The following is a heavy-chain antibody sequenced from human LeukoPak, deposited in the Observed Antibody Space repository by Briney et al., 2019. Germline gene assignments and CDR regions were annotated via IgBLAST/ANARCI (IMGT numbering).Heavy chain of an antibody. J-gene: IGHJ5*02. Sequence: PGGSLRLSCAASGFTFSNYAMTWVPQAPGKGLEWVSSITGSGGNTYYVDSVKGRFTISRDNSKNTLFLQMNSLRAEDTAVYHCASHDTSGYYLYRYLRTWGQGTLVTVSS. CDR3: ASHDTSGYYLYRYLRT. V-gene: IGHV3-23*01. CDR2: ITGSGGNT. D-gene: IGHD3-22*01. CDR1: GFTFSNYA.